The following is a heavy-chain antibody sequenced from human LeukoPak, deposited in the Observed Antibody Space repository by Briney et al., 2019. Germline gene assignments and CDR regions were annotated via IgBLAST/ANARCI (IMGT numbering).Heavy chain of an antibody. Sequence: GGSLRLSCTVSGFTVSSNSMSWVRQAPGKGLEWVSFIYSDNTHYSDSVKGRFTISRDNSKNTLYLQMNSLRAEDTAVYYCTRIKDMVYAPLFGWGQGTMVTASS. D-gene: IGHD2-8*01. J-gene: IGHJ3*01. CDR2: IYSDNT. CDR3: TRIKDMVYAPLFG. V-gene: IGHV3-53*01. CDR1: GFTVSSNS.